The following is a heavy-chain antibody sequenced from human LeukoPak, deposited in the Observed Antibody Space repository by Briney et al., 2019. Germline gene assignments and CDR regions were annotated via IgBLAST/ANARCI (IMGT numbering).Heavy chain of an antibody. D-gene: IGHD2-15*01. CDR3: AREPYCSGGSCYTRSYMDV. Sequence: ASVKVSCKASGYTFTSYYMHWVRQAPGQGLEWMGIINPSGGSTSYAQKFQGRVTMTRDMSTSTVSMELSSLRSEDTAVYYCAREPYCSGGSCYTRSYMDVWGKGTTVTVSS. CDR2: INPSGGST. J-gene: IGHJ6*03. CDR1: GYTFTSYY. V-gene: IGHV1-46*01.